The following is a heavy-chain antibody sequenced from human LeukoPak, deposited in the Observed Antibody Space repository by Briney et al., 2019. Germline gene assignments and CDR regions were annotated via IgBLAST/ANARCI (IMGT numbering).Heavy chain of an antibody. J-gene: IGHJ4*02. CDR1: GFTFSTSW. D-gene: IGHD3-22*01. CDR2: INPDGSST. Sequence: GGSPRLSCAASGFTFSTSWMHWVRQAPGEGLVWVSRINPDGSSTDYADSVKGRFTISRDNAKNTLYLQMNSLRAEDAAVYYCVRDMGYYDKVWGQGTLVTVSS. CDR3: VRDMGYYDKV. V-gene: IGHV3-74*01.